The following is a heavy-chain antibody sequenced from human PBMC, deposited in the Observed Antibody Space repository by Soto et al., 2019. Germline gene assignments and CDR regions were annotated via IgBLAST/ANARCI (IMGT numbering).Heavy chain of an antibody. D-gene: IGHD2-15*01. J-gene: IGHJ3*02. Sequence: SETLSLTCTVSGDSITSNSYFWAWIRQPPGKGLEWIGSIYYSGTTYYNPSLKSRVSTSVDTSKNQFSLKLSSVTAEDTAVYYCARQGSRAFDIWGQGTMVTVSS. V-gene: IGHV4-39*01. CDR3: ARQGSRAFDI. CDR2: IYYSGTT. CDR1: GDSITSNSYF.